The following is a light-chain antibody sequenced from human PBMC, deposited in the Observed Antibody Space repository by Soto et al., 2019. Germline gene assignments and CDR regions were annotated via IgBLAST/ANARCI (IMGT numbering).Light chain of an antibody. Sequence: QSALTQPASVSGSPGQSITISCTGTGSDVGGYNYVSWYQQHPGKAPKVMIYDVSNRPSGVSNRFSGSKSGNTAALTISGLQAEDEADYYCSSYTGARTPLVFGGGTKLTVL. CDR3: SSYTGARTPLV. CDR1: GSDVGGYNY. J-gene: IGLJ2*01. V-gene: IGLV2-14*01. CDR2: DVS.